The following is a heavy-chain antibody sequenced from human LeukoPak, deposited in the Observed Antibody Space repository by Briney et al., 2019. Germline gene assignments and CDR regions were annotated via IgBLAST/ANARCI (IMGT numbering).Heavy chain of an antibody. CDR1: GYTFTSYA. CDR3: ARDPPYYYDSSGYLDY. CDR2: INPSGGST. D-gene: IGHD3-22*01. Sequence: ASVKVSCKASGYTFTSYAMNWVRQAPGQGLEWMGIINPSGGSTSYAQKFQGRVTMTRDMSTSTVYMELSSLRSEDTAVYYCARDPPYYYDSSGYLDYWGQGTLVTVSS. V-gene: IGHV1-46*01. J-gene: IGHJ4*02.